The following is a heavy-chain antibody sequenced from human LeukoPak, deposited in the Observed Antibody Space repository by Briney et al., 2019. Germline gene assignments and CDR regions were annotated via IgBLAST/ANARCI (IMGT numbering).Heavy chain of an antibody. V-gene: IGHV2-5*01. CDR1: GFSPSTSGVG. CDR2: IYWNDDK. J-gene: IGHJ5*02. Sequence: ESGPTLVKPTQTLTLTCTFSGFSPSTSGVGVGWIRQPPGKALEWLALIYWNDDKRYSPSLKSRLTITKDTSKNQVVLTMTNMDPVDTATYYCAHRRGSSSSLIQNWFDPWGQGTLVTVSS. D-gene: IGHD6-6*01. CDR3: AHRRGSSSSLIQNWFDP.